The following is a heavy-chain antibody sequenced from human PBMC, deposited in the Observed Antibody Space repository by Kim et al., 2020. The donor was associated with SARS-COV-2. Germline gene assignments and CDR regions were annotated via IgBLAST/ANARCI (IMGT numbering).Heavy chain of an antibody. V-gene: IGHV3-30*07. CDR3: ARAAAILGYYYNYMDV. J-gene: IGHJ6*03. D-gene: IGHD2-2*02. Sequence: DSVKGRVTIARDNSKNTLSLQMNSLRGDDTAVYYWARAAAILGYYYNYMDVWGKGTTVTVSS.